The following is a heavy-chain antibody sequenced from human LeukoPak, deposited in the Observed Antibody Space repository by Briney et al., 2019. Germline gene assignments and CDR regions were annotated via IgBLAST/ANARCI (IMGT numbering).Heavy chain of an antibody. D-gene: IGHD4-17*01. CDR3: ARDSRLSTTVTTWGFRKEYAFDI. V-gene: IGHV3-48*02. CDR2: ISSSSSTI. CDR1: GFTFSSYS. Sequence: GGSLRLSCAASGFTFSSYSMNWVRQAPGKGLEWVSYISSSSSTIYYADSVKGRFTISRDNAKNSLYLQMNSLRDEDTAVYYCARDSRLSTTVTTWGFRKEYAFDIWGQGTMVTVSS. J-gene: IGHJ3*02.